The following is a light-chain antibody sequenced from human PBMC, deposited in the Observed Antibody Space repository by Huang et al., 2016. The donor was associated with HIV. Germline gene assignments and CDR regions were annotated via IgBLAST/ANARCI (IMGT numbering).Light chain of an antibody. J-gene: IGKJ1*01. Sequence: DIQMTQSPSSLSASVGDRVTITCRACQGISNSVAWYHHRPGKAPKLLLYATSRLETGAPSRFSGSRSGTEYTLTISSLQPEDLATYYCQQYYNNPPWTFGQGTKVEIK. CDR3: QQYYNNPPWT. V-gene: IGKV1-NL1*01. CDR2: ATS. CDR1: QGISNS.